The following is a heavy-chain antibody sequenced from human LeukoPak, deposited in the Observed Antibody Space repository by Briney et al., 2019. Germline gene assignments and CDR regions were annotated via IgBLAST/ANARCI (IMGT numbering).Heavy chain of an antibody. Sequence: GGSLRLSCAASGFTFSDYYMSWIRQAPGKGLEWVSYISSSGSTIYYADSVKGRFTISRDNAKNSLYLQMNSLRAEDTAVYYCARIGLVLDYGDYHSEYWGQGTLVTVSS. D-gene: IGHD4-17*01. CDR3: ARIGLVLDYGDYHSEY. V-gene: IGHV3-11*01. CDR1: GFTFSDYY. CDR2: ISSSGSTI. J-gene: IGHJ4*02.